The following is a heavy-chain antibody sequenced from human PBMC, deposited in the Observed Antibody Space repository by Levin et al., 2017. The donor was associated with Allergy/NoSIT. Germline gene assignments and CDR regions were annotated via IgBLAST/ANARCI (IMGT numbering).Heavy chain of an antibody. V-gene: IGHV3-23*01. CDR2: IGGSGDSA. D-gene: IGHD6-13*01. Sequence: PAGGSLRLSCAASGFIFRNYVMTWLRQSPRKGLEWVSSIGGSGDSAYYADSVKGRFTVSRDNSKNTLYLQMSSLGAEDTAVYYCAKKFDGGGSWYAFDHWGQGTLVTVSS. CDR3: AKKFDGGGSWYAFDH. CDR1: GFIFRNYV. J-gene: IGHJ4*02.